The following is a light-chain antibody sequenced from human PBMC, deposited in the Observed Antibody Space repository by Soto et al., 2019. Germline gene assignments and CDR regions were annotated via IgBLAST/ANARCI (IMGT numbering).Light chain of an antibody. CDR2: DAS. CDR3: QQRSNWPLT. Sequence: EIVLTQSPATLSLSLGERATLSCRASQSVSSYLAWYQQKPGQAPRLLIYDASNRATGIPARFSGSGSGTDFTLTISSLEPEDFAVYYCQQRSNWPLTFGGGTTVEIK. J-gene: IGKJ4*01. V-gene: IGKV3-11*01. CDR1: QSVSSY.